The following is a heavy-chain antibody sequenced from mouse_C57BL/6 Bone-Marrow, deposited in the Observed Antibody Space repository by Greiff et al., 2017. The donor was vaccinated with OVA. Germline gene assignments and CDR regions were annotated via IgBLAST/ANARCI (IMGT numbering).Heavy chain of an antibody. Sequence: DVKLVESGGGLVKPGGSLKLSCAASGFTFSSYTMSWVRQTPEKRLEWVATISGGDGNTYYPDSVKGRFTISRDNAKNTLYLQMSSLRSEDTALYYCARYYYGSSYWYFDVWGTGTTVTVSS. CDR3: ARYYYGSSYWYFDV. CDR1: GFTFSSYT. V-gene: IGHV5-9*01. D-gene: IGHD1-1*01. CDR2: ISGGDGNT. J-gene: IGHJ1*03.